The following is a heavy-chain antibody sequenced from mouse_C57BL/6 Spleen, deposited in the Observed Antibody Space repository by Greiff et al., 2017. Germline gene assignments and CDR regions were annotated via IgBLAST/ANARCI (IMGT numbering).Heavy chain of an antibody. CDR3: ARGLYSNYLYYYAMDY. D-gene: IGHD2-5*01. Sequence: QVQLQQSGAELARPGASVKLSCKASGYTFTSYGISWVKQRTGQGLEWIGESYPRSGNTYYNEKFKGKATLTADKSSSPAYRALRSLTSEDSAVYFCARGLYSNYLYYYAMDYWGQGTSVTVSS. V-gene: IGHV1-81*01. CDR1: GYTFTSYG. CDR2: SYPRSGNT. J-gene: IGHJ4*01.